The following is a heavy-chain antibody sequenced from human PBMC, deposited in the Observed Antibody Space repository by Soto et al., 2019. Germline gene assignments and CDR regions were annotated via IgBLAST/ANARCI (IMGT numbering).Heavy chain of an antibody. Sequence: SVKVSCKASGSTFSSSAISWVRQAPGQGLEWMRGIIPIFGTANYAQKFQGRVTITADESTSTAYMELSSLRSEDTAVYYCASDTMIVVVIKPPGYYYYGMDVWGQGTTVTVSS. D-gene: IGHD3-22*01. V-gene: IGHV1-69*13. CDR3: ASDTMIVVVIKPPGYYYYGMDV. CDR2: IIPIFGTA. CDR1: GSTFSSSA. J-gene: IGHJ6*02.